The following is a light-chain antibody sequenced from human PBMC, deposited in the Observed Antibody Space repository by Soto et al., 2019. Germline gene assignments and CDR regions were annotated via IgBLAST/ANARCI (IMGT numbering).Light chain of an antibody. CDR1: SSDVGAYNY. CDR3: SSYRSSTTFV. CDR2: EVR. J-gene: IGLJ1*01. V-gene: IGLV2-14*01. Sequence: QSALTQPASVSGSPGQSITISCNGSSSDVGAYNYVSWYQQYPGKAPKVIIFEVRKRPSGVSNRFPGSKSGDTASLTISGLRADDEADYYCSSYRSSTTFVFGTGTKLTVL.